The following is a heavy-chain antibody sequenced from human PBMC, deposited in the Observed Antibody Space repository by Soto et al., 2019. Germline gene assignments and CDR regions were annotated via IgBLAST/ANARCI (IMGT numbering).Heavy chain of an antibody. CDR1: GFTFSSYA. CDR3: AMYIVVVTATYAFDI. CDR2: ISYDGSDK. D-gene: IGHD2-21*02. J-gene: IGHJ3*02. Sequence: QVQLVESGGGVVQPGRSLRLSCAASGFTFSSYAMHWVRQAPGKGLEWVAVISYDGSDKYYAESVKGRFTISRDNSKNTLYLQMNSLRAEDTAVYYCAMYIVVVTATYAFDIWGQGTMVTVSS. V-gene: IGHV3-30-3*01.